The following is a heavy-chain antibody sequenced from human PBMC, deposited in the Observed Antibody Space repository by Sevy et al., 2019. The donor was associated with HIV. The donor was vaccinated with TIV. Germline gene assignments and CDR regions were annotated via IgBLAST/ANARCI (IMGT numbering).Heavy chain of an antibody. CDR2: IYPGDSDT. V-gene: IGHV5-51*01. D-gene: IGHD1-1*01. CDR1: GYSFTSYW. Sequence: GESLKISCKGSGYSFTSYWIAWVRQMPGRGLEWMGIIYPGDSDTRYSRSFQGQVTISADKSISTAYLQWSSLKASDTAMYYCARHEQLFDYFDYWGQGTLVTVSS. J-gene: IGHJ4*02. CDR3: ARHEQLFDYFDY.